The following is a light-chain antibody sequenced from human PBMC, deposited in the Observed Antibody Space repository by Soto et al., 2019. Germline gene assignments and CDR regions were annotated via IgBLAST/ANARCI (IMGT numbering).Light chain of an antibody. Sequence: QSVLTQPPSVSEAPRQRVTISCSGSSSKIGNNAVHWYQQLPGKAPKLLIYYDDLLPSGVSDRFSGSKSGTSASLAISGLQCEDEADYYCAAWDDSLNGWVFGGGTKLTVL. V-gene: IGLV1-36*01. CDR2: YDD. CDR1: SSKIGNNA. J-gene: IGLJ3*02. CDR3: AAWDDSLNGWV.